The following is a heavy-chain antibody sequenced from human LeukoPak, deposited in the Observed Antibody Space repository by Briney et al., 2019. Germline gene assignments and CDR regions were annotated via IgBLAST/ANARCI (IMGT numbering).Heavy chain of an antibody. CDR1: GGSISSYY. D-gene: IGHD5-24*01. J-gene: IGHJ3*02. CDR3: AREDRWLQKRGPYDAFDI. V-gene: IGHV4-59*01. Sequence: SETLSLTCTVSGGSISSYYWSWIRQPPGKGLEWIGYIYYSGSTNYNPSLKRRVTISVDTSKNQFSRKLNCVSAADRAVYYCAREDRWLQKRGPYDAFDIWGQGTMVTVSS. CDR2: IYYSGST.